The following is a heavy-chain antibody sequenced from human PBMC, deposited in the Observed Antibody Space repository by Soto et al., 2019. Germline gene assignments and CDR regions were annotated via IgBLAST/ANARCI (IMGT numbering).Heavy chain of an antibody. Sequence: GGSLRLSCAASGFTFDDYAMHWVRQAPGKGLEWVSGISWNSGSIGYADSVKGRFTISRDNAKNSLYLQMNSLRAEDTALYYCAKEDSSGSFDYWGQGTLVTVSS. CDR1: GFTFDDYA. CDR2: ISWNSGSI. D-gene: IGHD3-22*01. CDR3: AKEDSSGSFDY. V-gene: IGHV3-9*01. J-gene: IGHJ4*02.